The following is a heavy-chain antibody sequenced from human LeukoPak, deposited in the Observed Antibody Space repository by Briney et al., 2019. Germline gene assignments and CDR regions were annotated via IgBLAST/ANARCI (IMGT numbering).Heavy chain of an antibody. V-gene: IGHV1-69*05. Sequence: SVKVSCKASGGTFSSYAISWVRQAPGQGLEWMGGIIPIFGTANYAQKFQGRVTITTDESTSTAYMELSSLRSEDTAVYYCAREPSGYYTGAFDIWGQGTMVTVSS. J-gene: IGHJ3*02. CDR3: AREPSGYYTGAFDI. CDR2: IIPIFGTA. D-gene: IGHD3-3*01. CDR1: GGTFSSYA.